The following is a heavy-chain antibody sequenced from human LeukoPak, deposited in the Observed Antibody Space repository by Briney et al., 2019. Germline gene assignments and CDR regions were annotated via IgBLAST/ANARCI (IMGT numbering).Heavy chain of an antibody. CDR3: ARGKYYGSGSYQY. CDR1: GFTFSDYY. CDR2: ISSSSSYT. D-gene: IGHD3-10*01. Sequence: GGSLRLSCAASGFTFSDYYMSWIRQAPGKGLEWVSYISSSSSYTNCADSVKGRFTISRDNAKNSLYLQMNSLRAENTAVYYCARGKYYGSGSYQYWGQGTLVTVSS. J-gene: IGHJ4*02. V-gene: IGHV3-11*06.